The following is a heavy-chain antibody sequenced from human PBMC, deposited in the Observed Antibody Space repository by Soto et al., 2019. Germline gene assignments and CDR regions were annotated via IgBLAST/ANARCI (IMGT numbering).Heavy chain of an antibody. CDR3: GSPRSGPSPDVGH. Sequence: ASVKVSCKASVFSVDTTYCIHWVRRAPGQGLEWMGSINPNSGDTNYAQNFQGGVTMTRDTSISTAYMEVSSLTSDDTAVYYCGSPRSGPSPDVGHWGHGTVVTVSS. D-gene: IGHD2-15*01. J-gene: IGHJ4*01. CDR1: VFSVDTTYC. V-gene: IGHV1-2*02. CDR2: INPNSGDT.